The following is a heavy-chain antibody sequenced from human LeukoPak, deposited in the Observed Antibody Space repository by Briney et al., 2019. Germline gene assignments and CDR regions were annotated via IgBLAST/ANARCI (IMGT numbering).Heavy chain of an antibody. CDR1: GFTFSSYS. V-gene: IGHV3-48*04. D-gene: IGHD5-12*01. J-gene: IGHJ4*02. Sequence: GGSLRLSCAASGFTFSSYSMNWVRQAPGKGLEWVSYISGSGSTIYYADSVRGRFTISRDNAKNSLYLQMNSLRAEDTAVYYCARGALSTRSGYSGYEPSDYWGQGTLVTVSS. CDR2: ISGSGSTI. CDR3: ARGALSTRSGYSGYEPSDY.